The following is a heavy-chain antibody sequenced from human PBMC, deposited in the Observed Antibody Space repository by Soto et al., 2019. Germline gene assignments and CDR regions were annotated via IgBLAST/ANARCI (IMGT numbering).Heavy chain of an antibody. CDR2: ISADNGNT. CDR3: ARDRTDTSGYYSPDAFDI. J-gene: IGHJ3*02. CDR1: GYTFTSYA. D-gene: IGHD3-22*01. V-gene: IGHV1-18*04. Sequence: ASVEASCKASGYTFTSYAGSWPRQAPGQGLEWMGWISADNGNTNYAQKLQGRVTMTTDTSTSTAYMELRSLRSDDTAVYYCARDRTDTSGYYSPDAFDIWGQGTMDTVS.